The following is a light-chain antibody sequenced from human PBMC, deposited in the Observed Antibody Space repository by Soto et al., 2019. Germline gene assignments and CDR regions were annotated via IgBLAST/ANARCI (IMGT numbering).Light chain of an antibody. CDR3: SSYTSSSPLYV. J-gene: IGLJ1*01. Sequence: QSVLTQPASVSGSPGQSITISCTGXXXXVGVYNYVSWYQQHPGKAPKLMIYDVSNRPSGVSNRFSGSKSGNTASLTISGLQAEDEADYYCSSYTSSSPLYVFGTGTKVTVL. CDR1: XXXVGVYNY. V-gene: IGLV2-14*01. CDR2: DVS.